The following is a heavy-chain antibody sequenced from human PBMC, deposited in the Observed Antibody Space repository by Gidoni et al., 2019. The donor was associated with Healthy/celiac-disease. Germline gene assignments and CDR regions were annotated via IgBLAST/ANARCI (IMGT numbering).Heavy chain of an antibody. CDR2: IWYDGSNK. CDR1: GFTFSSYG. V-gene: IGHV3-33*01. Sequence: QVQLVESGGGVVQPGRSLRLSCAASGFTFSSYGMHWVRQAPGKGLEWGAVIWYDGSNKYNADSVKGRFTISRDNSKNTLYLQRNSRRAEDTAVYYCAREGGFTQLWLSSYYGMDVWGQGTTVTVSS. D-gene: IGHD5-18*01. J-gene: IGHJ6*02. CDR3: AREGGFTQLWLSSYYGMDV.